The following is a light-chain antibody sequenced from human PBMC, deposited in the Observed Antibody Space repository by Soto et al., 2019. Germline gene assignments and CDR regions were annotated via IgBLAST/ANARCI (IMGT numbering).Light chain of an antibody. Sequence: DIQMTQSPSSLAASVGDRVTISCRASQGISNYLAWYQQKPGKAPKLLIYATSTLQSGLSSRFTGSGSGTDFTLTISSLQPEDVATYYCQQYNWPPFTFGPGTKVDI. J-gene: IGKJ3*01. CDR2: ATS. V-gene: IGKV1-27*01. CDR1: QGISNY. CDR3: QQYNWPPFT.